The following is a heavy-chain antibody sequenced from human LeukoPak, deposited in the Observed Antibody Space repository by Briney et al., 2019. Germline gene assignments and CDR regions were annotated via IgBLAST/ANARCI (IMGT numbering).Heavy chain of an antibody. D-gene: IGHD6-13*01. CDR1: GFTFSNVW. Sequence: PGGSLRLSCAASGFTFSNVWMNWVRQAPGKGLEWVGRIKSKTDGGTTDYAAPVKGRFMISRDDSKNTLYLQMNSLKTEDTAVYYCSTPIAAAGTRAFDIWGRGTMVTVSS. CDR3: STPIAAAGTRAFDI. J-gene: IGHJ3*02. V-gene: IGHV3-15*01. CDR2: IKSKTDGGTT.